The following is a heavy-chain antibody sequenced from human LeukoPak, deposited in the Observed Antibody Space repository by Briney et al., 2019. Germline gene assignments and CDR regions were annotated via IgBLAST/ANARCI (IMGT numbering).Heavy chain of an antibody. CDR2: IYYSGST. D-gene: IGHD3-10*01. CDR1: GGSISSSSYY. CDR3: ARERITMVRGVIHTYYYYGMDV. V-gene: IGHV4-39*07. J-gene: IGHJ6*02. Sequence: SETLSLTCTVSGGSISSSSYYWGWIRQPPGKGLEWIGSIYYSGSTYYNPSLKSRVTISVDTSKNQFSLKLSSVTAADTAVYYCARERITMVRGVIHTYYYYGMDVWGQGTTVTVSS.